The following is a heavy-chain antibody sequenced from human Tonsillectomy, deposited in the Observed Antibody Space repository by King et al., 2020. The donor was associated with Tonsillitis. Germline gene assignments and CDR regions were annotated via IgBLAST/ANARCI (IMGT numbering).Heavy chain of an antibody. J-gene: IGHJ3*02. V-gene: IGHV3-9*01. D-gene: IGHD1-26*01. Sequence: QLVQSGGGLVQPGRSLRLSCAASGFTFDDYAMHWVRQAPGKGLEWVSGISWNSGSIGYADSVKGRFTISRDNAKNSLYLQMNSLRAEDTALYYCAKGTFNSGIIEGDAFDIWGQGTMVTVSS. CDR2: ISWNSGSI. CDR3: AKGTFNSGIIEGDAFDI. CDR1: GFTFDDYA.